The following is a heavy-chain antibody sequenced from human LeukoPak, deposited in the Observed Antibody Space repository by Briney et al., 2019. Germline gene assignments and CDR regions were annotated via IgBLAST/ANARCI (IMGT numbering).Heavy chain of an antibody. CDR2: ISYDGSNK. CDR1: GFTFSSYG. Sequence: GRSLRLSCAASGFTFSSYGMHWVRQAPGKGLEWVAVISYDGSNKYYADSVKGRFTISRDNSKNTLYLQMNSLRAEDTAVYYCAKDPRSGSYRPQYFQHWGQGTLVTVSS. J-gene: IGHJ1*01. D-gene: IGHD1-26*01. CDR3: AKDPRSGSYRPQYFQH. V-gene: IGHV3-30*18.